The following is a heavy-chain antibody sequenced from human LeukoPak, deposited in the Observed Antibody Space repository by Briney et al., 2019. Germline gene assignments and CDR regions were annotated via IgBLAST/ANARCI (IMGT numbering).Heavy chain of an antibody. CDR3: ARKDSNSGYAFDI. CDR2: INHSGST. J-gene: IGHJ3*02. V-gene: IGHV4-34*01. D-gene: IGHD4-11*01. Sequence: PSETLSLTCAVYGGFFSGYYWSWIRRPPGKGLEWIGEINHSGSTNYNPSLKSRVTISVDTSKNQFSLKLSSVTAADTAVYYCARKDSNSGYAFDIWGQGTMVTVSS. CDR1: GGFFSGYY.